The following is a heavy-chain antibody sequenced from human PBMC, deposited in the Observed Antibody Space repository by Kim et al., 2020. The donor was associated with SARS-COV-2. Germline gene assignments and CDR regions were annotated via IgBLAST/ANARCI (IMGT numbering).Heavy chain of an antibody. CDR2: ISDDGSNI. Sequence: GGSLRLSCAASGFSFSNYAMHWVRQAAGKGPEWVAVISDDGSNIYYAESVKGRFTFSRDNSKNTLYLQMNYLRPEDTAVYYCARVPGYSGFNYGPYYFDFWGRGTLVAVSS. CDR3: ARVPGYSGFNYGPYYFDF. V-gene: IGHV3-30*04. D-gene: IGHD5-12*01. CDR1: GFSFSNYA. J-gene: IGHJ4*02.